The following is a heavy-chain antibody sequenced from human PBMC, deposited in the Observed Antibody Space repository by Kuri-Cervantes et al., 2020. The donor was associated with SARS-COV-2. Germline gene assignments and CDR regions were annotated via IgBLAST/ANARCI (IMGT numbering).Heavy chain of an antibody. CDR3: ARVDKLERGGSPGHFDY. CDR1: GGTFSSYA. CDR2: IIPIFGTS. J-gene: IGHJ4*02. V-gene: IGHV1-69*13. D-gene: IGHD1-1*01. Sequence: SVKVSCKASGGTFSSYANSWVRQAPGQGLEWMGGIIPIFGTSNYAQKFQGRVTITADESTSTSYMELSRLKSEDTAVYYCARVDKLERGGSPGHFDYWGQGTLVTVSS.